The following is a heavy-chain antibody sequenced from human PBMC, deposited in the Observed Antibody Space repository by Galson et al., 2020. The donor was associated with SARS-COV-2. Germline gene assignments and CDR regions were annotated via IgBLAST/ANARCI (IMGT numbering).Heavy chain of an antibody. Sequence: ASVKVSCKASGYTFTGYHIHWVRQAPGQRLEWMGWINPNSGATKYPQKFLGRVTMTRDTSIITAYMELSSLRPDDTAVYYCARDVPGGRGFDAFDIWGQGTLVTVSS. V-gene: IGHV1-2*02. CDR2: INPNSGAT. CDR3: ARDVPGGRGFDAFDI. CDR1: GYTFTGYH. D-gene: IGHD3-16*01. J-gene: IGHJ3*02.